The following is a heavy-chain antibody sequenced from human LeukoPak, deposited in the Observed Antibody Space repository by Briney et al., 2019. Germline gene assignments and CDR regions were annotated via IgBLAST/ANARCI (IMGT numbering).Heavy chain of an antibody. Sequence: ASVKVSCKASGYTFTGYYMHWVRQAPGQGLEWMGWINPNSGGTNYAQKFQGRVTMTTDTSTSTAYMELRSLRSDDTAVYYCARVSSSSWIAVAGTGYYYMDVWGKGTTVTVSS. V-gene: IGHV1-2*02. CDR2: INPNSGGT. J-gene: IGHJ6*03. CDR3: ARVSSSSWIAVAGTGYYYMDV. CDR1: GYTFTGYY. D-gene: IGHD6-19*01.